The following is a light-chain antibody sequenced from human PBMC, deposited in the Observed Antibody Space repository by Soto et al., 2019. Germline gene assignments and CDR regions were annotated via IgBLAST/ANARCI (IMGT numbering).Light chain of an antibody. Sequence: GDRVTITCRASASISNYLNWYQQTPGKAPNLLIYAASSLQSGVPSRFSGSGSGTEFTLTISRLQPDDFETYYCQQYDSYSLTFGQGTKVDI. CDR1: ASISNY. CDR3: QQYDSYSLT. J-gene: IGKJ1*01. V-gene: IGKV1-39*01. CDR2: AAS.